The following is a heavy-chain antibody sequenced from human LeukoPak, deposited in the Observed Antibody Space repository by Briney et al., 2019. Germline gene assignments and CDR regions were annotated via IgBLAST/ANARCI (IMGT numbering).Heavy chain of an antibody. D-gene: IGHD5-24*01. V-gene: IGHV4-59*01. CDR2: IYYSGST. Sequence: ASETLSLTCTVSGGSISSYYWSWIRQPPGKGLEWIGYIYYSGSTNYNPSLKSRVTISVDTSKNQFSLKLSSVTAADTAVYYCAGEGVATIDYWGQGTLVTVSS. J-gene: IGHJ4*02. CDR3: AGEGVATIDY. CDR1: GGSISSYY.